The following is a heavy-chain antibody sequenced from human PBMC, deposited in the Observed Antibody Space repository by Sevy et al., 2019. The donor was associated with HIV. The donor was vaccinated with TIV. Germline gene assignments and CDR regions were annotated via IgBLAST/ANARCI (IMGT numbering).Heavy chain of an antibody. D-gene: IGHD3-16*01. CDR2: IYPGDSDT. CDR1: GYKFSDYW. Sequence: GESLKISCQSSGYKFSDYWIAWVRQMPGKGLEWMGIIYPGDSDTRYSPSLQGQVPISVDKSFSTAYLEWSSLKASDTAIYYCARGARGTRPSYYYYGLNIWGQGTTVTVSS. CDR3: ARGARGTRPSYYYYGLNI. V-gene: IGHV5-51*01. J-gene: IGHJ6*02.